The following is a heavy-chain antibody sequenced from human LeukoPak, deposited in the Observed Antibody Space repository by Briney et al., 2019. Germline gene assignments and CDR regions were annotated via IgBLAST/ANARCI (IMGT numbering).Heavy chain of an antibody. J-gene: IGHJ6*03. CDR3: ARGADYDFWSGYSMTTHYYYYCMDV. CDR1: GGTFSSYA. CDR2: ISAYNGNT. D-gene: IGHD3-3*01. Sequence: ASVKVSCEASGGTFSSYAISWVRQAPGQGLEWMGWISAYNGNTNYAQKLQGRVTMTTDTSTSTAYMELRSLRSDDTAVYYCARGADYDFWSGYSMTTHYYYYCMDVWGKGTTVTVSS. V-gene: IGHV1-18*01.